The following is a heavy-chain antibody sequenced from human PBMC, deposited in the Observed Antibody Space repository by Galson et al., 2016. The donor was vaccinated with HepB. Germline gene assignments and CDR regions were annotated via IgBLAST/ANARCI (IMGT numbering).Heavy chain of an antibody. CDR3: VRYSPSSGSAVDP. J-gene: IGHJ5*02. V-gene: IGHV3-74*01. D-gene: IGHD6-13*01. CDR2: INGDGRTT. Sequence: SLRLSCAASGFSFNSYWMLWVRQAPGKGLVFVSRINGDGRTTHYADSVKGRFTISRDNAKNTLYLQMNSLRAEDTAMYYCVRYSPSSGSAVDPWGQGTLVSVSS. CDR1: GFSFNSYW.